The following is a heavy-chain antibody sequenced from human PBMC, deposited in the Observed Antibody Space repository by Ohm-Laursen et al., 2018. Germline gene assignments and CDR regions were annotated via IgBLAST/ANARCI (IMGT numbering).Heavy chain of an antibody. D-gene: IGHD4/OR15-4a*01. Sequence: SLRLSCAASGFTFSTYSMNWVRQAPGKGLEWLSYIDASGGTIYYADSMKGRFTTSRDNAKNELYLQMNGLRAEDTAVYYCATSANYAWRDWGQGTLVTVSS. V-gene: IGHV3-48*01. CDR2: IDASGGTI. J-gene: IGHJ4*02. CDR1: GFTFSTYS. CDR3: ATSANYAWRD.